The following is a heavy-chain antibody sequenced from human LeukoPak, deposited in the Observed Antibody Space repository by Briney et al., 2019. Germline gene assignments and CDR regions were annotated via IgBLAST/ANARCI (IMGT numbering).Heavy chain of an antibody. CDR1: GGSISSYH. Sequence: SETLSLTCTVSGGSISSYHWSWIRQPAGKGLEWIGRIYSSGNTNYSPSLKSRDTMSVDTSKNQFSLKLSSVTAADTALYYCARATSGTYYYFDSWGRGTLVSVSS. V-gene: IGHV4-4*07. CDR3: ARATSGTYYYFDS. CDR2: IYSSGNT. J-gene: IGHJ4*02. D-gene: IGHD3-10*01.